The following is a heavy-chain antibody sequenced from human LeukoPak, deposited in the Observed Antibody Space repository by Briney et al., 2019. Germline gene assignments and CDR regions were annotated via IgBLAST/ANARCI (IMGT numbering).Heavy chain of an antibody. D-gene: IGHD6-25*01. V-gene: IGHV1-2*02. CDR2: INPKSGVP. CDR3: ARGGIAAPADY. J-gene: IGHJ4*02. Sequence: GASVKVSCKASGYTFTDYYIHWVRQAPGQGLEWMGWINPKSGVPNYAQKFEGRVTMTSDTSITTTAYMELTRLRSDDTAVYYCARGGIAAPADYWGQETLVTVSS. CDR1: GYTFTDYY.